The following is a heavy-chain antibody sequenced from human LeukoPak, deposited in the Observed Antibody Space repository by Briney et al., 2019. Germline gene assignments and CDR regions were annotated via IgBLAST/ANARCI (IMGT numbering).Heavy chain of an antibody. J-gene: IGHJ4*02. CDR2: ITPIFGTA. V-gene: IGHV1-69*13. CDR3: ARVPGHTGYRSGVGGYYFDY. CDR1: GGTFSSYA. Sequence: ASVKVSCKASGGTFSSYAISWVRQAPGQGLEWMGGITPIFGTANYAQKFQGRVTITADESTSTAYMELSSLRSEDTAVYYCARVPGHTGYRSGVGGYYFDYWGQGTLVTVSS. D-gene: IGHD6-19*01.